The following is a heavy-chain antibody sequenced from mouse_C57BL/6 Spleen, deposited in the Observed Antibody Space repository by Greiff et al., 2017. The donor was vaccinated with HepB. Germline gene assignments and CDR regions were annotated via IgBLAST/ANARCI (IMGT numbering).Heavy chain of an antibody. CDR3: ARKKWLDSSGYIFAY. V-gene: IGHV1-50*01. D-gene: IGHD3-2*02. Sequence: VQLQQSGAELVKPGASVKLSCKASGYTFTSYWMQWVKQRPGQGLEWIGEIDPSDSYTKYNQKFKGKATLTVDTSSSTAYMQHSSLTSEDSAVYYCARKKWLDSSGYIFAYWGQGTLVTVSA. CDR1: GYTFTSYW. CDR2: IDPSDSYT. J-gene: IGHJ3*01.